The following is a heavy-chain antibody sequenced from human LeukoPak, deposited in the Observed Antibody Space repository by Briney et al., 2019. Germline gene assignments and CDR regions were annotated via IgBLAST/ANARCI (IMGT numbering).Heavy chain of an antibody. V-gene: IGHV4-39*01. Sequence: SETLSLTCTVSGGSISSSSYYWGWIRQPPGKGLEWIGSIYYSGSTYYNPSLKSRVTISVDTSKNQFSLKLSSVTAADTAVYYCARLGGGSYSGDYWGQGTLVTVSS. CDR1: GGSISSSSYY. D-gene: IGHD1-26*01. CDR2: IYYSGST. CDR3: ARLGGGSYSGDY. J-gene: IGHJ4*02.